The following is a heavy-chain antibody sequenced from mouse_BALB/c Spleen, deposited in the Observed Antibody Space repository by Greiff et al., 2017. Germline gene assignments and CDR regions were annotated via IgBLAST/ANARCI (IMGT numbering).Heavy chain of an antibody. CDR1: GFSLTGYG. Sequence: VQLQQSGPGLVAPSQSLSITCTVSGFSLTGYGVNWVRQPPGKGLEWLGMIWGDGSTDYNSALKSRLSISKDNSKSQVFLKMNSLQTDDTARYYCARDGGALGWYFDVWGAGTTVTVSS. D-gene: IGHD3-1*01. J-gene: IGHJ1*01. CDR3: ARDGGALGWYFDV. V-gene: IGHV2-6-7*01. CDR2: IWGDGST.